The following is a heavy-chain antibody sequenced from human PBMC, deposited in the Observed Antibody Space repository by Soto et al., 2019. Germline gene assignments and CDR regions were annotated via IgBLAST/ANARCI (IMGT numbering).Heavy chain of an antibody. Sequence: TCAVYGGYFSDNYWSWIRQHPGKGLEWLGEINHSGSTNHNPSLKSRVTMTRGTSISTAYMELSRLRSDDTAVYYCAREPGYSSSWYLPYYYDGMDVWGQGTTVTVSS. J-gene: IGHJ6*02. V-gene: IGHV4-34*10. D-gene: IGHD6-13*01. CDR2: INHSGST. CDR1: GGYFSDNY. CDR3: AREPGYSSSWYLPYYYDGMDV.